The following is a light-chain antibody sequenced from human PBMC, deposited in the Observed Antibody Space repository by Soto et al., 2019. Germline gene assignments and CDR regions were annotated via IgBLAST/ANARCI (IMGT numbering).Light chain of an antibody. V-gene: IGLV2-23*02. CDR3: CSYAGSSTWV. CDR1: SSDVGSYNL. J-gene: IGLJ3*02. CDR2: EVS. Sequence: QSALTQPASVSGSPGQSITISCTGTSSDVGSYNLVSWYQQHPGKAHKLMIYEVSKRPSGVSNRFSGSKSGNTASLTISGPQAEDEADYYCCSYAGSSTWVFGGGTKLTVL.